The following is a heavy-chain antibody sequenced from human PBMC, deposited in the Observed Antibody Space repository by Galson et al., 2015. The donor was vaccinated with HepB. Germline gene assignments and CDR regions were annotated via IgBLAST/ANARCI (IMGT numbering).Heavy chain of an antibody. D-gene: IGHD2-15*01. V-gene: IGHV6-1*01. CDR2: TYYRSKWYN. Sequence: CAISGDSVSSNSAAWNWIRQSPSRGLEWLGRTYYRSKWYNDYAVSVKSRITINPDTSKNQFSLQLNSVTPEDTAVYYCARTYCSGGSCYGNWFDPWGQGTLVTVSS. CDR1: GDSVSSNSAA. CDR3: ARTYCSGGSCYGNWFDP. J-gene: IGHJ5*02.